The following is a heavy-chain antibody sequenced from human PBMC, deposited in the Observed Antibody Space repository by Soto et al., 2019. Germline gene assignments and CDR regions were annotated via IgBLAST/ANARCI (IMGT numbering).Heavy chain of an antibody. CDR2: IIPIFGTA. CDR3: ARGLYDILTGYMDAFDI. Sequence: ASVKVSCKASGGTFSSYAISWVRQAPGPGLEWMGGIIPIFGTANYAQKFQGRVTITANESTSTAYMELSSLRCEDTAVYYCARGLYDILTGYMDAFDIWGQGTMVTVSS. J-gene: IGHJ3*02. CDR1: GGTFSSYA. D-gene: IGHD3-9*01. V-gene: IGHV1-69*13.